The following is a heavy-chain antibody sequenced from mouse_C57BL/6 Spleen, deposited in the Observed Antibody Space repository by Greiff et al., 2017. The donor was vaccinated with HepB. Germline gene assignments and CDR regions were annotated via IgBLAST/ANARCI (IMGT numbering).Heavy chain of an antibody. D-gene: IGHD2-4*01. CDR3: ARTYDYYFDY. CDR2: IDPSDSYT. Sequence: QVQLQQPGAELVKPGASVKLSCKASGYTFTSYWMQWVKQRPGQGLEWIGEIDPSDSYTNYNQKFKGKATLTVDTSSSTAYMQLSSLTSEDSAVYYGARTYDYYFDYWGQGTTLTVSS. J-gene: IGHJ2*01. V-gene: IGHV1-50*01. CDR1: GYTFTSYW.